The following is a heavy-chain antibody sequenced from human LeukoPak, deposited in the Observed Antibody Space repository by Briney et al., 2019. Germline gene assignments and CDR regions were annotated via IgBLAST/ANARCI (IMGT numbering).Heavy chain of an antibody. D-gene: IGHD3-3*01. CDR3: ARANFGVHYYYGLDV. Sequence: PGGSLRLSCVVSGFTFSESWMSWVRQAPGKGLEWVSYISGSSSTIYYADSVKGRFTVSRDNAKNSLYLQMNSLRAEDTAVYYCARANFGVHYYYGLDVWGQGTTVTVSS. J-gene: IGHJ6*02. CDR2: ISGSSSTI. V-gene: IGHV3-48*01. CDR1: GFTFSESW.